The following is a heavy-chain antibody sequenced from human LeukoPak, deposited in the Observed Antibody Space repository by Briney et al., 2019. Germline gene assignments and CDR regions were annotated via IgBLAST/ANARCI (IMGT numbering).Heavy chain of an antibody. Sequence: ASVKVSCKASGGTFSSYAISWVRQAPGQGLEWMGRIIPIFGTANYAQKFQGRVTITTDESTSTAYMELSSLRSEDTAVYYCASTLVGADPYYFDYWGQGTLVTASS. V-gene: IGHV1-69*05. D-gene: IGHD1-26*01. CDR2: IIPIFGTA. J-gene: IGHJ4*02. CDR3: ASTLVGADPYYFDY. CDR1: GGTFSSYA.